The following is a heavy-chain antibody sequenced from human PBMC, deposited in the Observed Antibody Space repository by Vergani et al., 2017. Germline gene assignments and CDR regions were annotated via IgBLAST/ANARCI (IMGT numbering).Heavy chain of an antibody. J-gene: IGHJ3*02. D-gene: IGHD3-22*01. V-gene: IGHV1-69*04. CDR3: ASTTMLVGGDAFDI. CDR2: IIPILGIA. CDR1: GGTFSSYA. Sequence: QVQLVQSGAEVKKPGSSVKVSCKASGGTFSSYAISWVRQAPGQGLEWMGRIIPILGIANYAQKFQGRVTITADKSTSTAYMELSSVTAADTAVYYCASTTMLVGGDAFDIWGQGTMVTVSS.